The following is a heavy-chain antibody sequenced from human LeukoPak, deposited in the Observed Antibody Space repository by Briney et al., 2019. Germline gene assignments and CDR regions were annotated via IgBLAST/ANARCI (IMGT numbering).Heavy chain of an antibody. CDR1: GYTFTSYG. V-gene: IGHV1-18*01. J-gene: IGHJ4*02. CDR2: ISVYNGNT. D-gene: IGHD2-2*01. Sequence: GASVKVSCKASGYTFTSYGISWVRQAHGQGLEWMGWISVYNGNTNYAQKLQGRVSITTDTSTSTAFMELRSLRSDDTAVYYCARDADCSSTSCPRYFDYWGQGTLVTVSS. CDR3: ARDADCSSTSCPRYFDY.